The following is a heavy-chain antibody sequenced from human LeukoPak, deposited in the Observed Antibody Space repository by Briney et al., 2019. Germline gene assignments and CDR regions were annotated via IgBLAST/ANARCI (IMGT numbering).Heavy chain of an antibody. CDR2: INPNSGGT. CDR3: ASGLLGIVVVTAISDAFDI. CDR1: GYTFTGYY. V-gene: IGHV1-2*02. Sequence: ASVKVSCKASGYTFTGYYMHWVRQAPGQGLEWMGWINPNSGGTNYAQKFQGRVTMTRDTSISTAYMELSRLRSDDTAVYYCASGLLGIVVVTAISDAFDIWGQGTTVTISS. J-gene: IGHJ3*02. D-gene: IGHD2-21*02.